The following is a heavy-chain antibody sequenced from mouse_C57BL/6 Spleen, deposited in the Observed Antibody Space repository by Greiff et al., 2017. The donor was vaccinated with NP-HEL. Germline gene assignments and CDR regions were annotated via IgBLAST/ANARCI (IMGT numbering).Heavy chain of an antibody. CDR1: GYSFTSYY. CDR3: ARSSGSSYAWFAY. Sequence: QVQLQQSGPELVKPGASVKISCKASGYSFTSYYIHWVKQRPGQGLEWIGWIYPGSGNTKYIEKFKGKATLTADTSSSTAYMQLSSLTSEDSAVYYCARSSGSSYAWFAYWGQGTLVTVSA. D-gene: IGHD1-1*01. J-gene: IGHJ3*01. CDR2: IYPGSGNT. V-gene: IGHV1-66*01.